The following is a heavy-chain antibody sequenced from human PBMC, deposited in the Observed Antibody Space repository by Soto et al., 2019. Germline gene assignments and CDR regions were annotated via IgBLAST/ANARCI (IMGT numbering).Heavy chain of an antibody. Sequence: QVQLVQSGAEVKKPGASVKVSCKASGYTFTSYGISWVRQAPGQGLEWMGWISAYNGNTNYAQKLQGRVTMTTDTSTSTDYMELRSLRSDDTAVYYCARDSPVPMITFGGVIVPDYWGQGTLVTVSS. V-gene: IGHV1-18*04. CDR3: ARDSPVPMITFGGVIVPDY. D-gene: IGHD3-16*02. J-gene: IGHJ4*02. CDR1: GYTFTSYG. CDR2: ISAYNGNT.